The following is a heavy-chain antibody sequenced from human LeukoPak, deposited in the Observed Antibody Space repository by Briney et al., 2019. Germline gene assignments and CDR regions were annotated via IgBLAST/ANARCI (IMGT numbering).Heavy chain of an antibody. Sequence: PSQTLSLTCTVSGGSISSGDYYWSWIRQPPGKGLEWIGYIYYSGSTNYNPSLKSRVTISVDTSKNQFSLKLSSVTAADTAVYYCARQGYSSGFYYFDYWGQGTLVTVSS. CDR3: ARQGYSSGFYYFDY. D-gene: IGHD6-19*01. V-gene: IGHV4-61*08. CDR2: IYYSGST. CDR1: GGSISSGDYY. J-gene: IGHJ4*02.